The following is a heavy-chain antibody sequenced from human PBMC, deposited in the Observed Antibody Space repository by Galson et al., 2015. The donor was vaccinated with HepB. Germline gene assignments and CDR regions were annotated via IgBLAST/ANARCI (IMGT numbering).Heavy chain of an antibody. Sequence: SVKVSCKVSGYTLTELSMHWVRQAPGKGLEWMGGFDPEDGETIYAQKFQGRVTMTEDTSTDTAYMELSSLRSEDTAVYYCATITPNYYDSSGYYSGAFDIWGQGTMVTVSS. CDR2: FDPEDGET. J-gene: IGHJ3*02. D-gene: IGHD3-22*01. V-gene: IGHV1-24*01. CDR3: ATITPNYYDSSGYYSGAFDI. CDR1: GYTLTELS.